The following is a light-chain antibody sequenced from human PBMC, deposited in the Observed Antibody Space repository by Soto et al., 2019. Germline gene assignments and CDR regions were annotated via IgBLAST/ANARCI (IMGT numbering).Light chain of an antibody. J-gene: IGLJ2*01. Sequence: QSALTQPASVSGSPGQSITISCTGTSSDVGAYNYVSWYQQHPGKAPKFMIYDVSNRPSGVSSRFSGSKSGNTASLTISGLQAEDEADYYCSSYTTSDTAVFGGGTQLTVL. CDR2: DVS. CDR3: SSYTTSDTAV. CDR1: SSDVGAYNY. V-gene: IGLV2-14*01.